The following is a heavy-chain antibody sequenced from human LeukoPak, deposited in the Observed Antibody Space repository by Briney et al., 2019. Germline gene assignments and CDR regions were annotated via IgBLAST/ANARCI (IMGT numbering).Heavy chain of an antibody. J-gene: IGHJ4*02. CDR3: ARVRGTFDY. CDR1: GFTVSSNY. CDR2: INHSGST. V-gene: IGHV4-34*01. Sequence: GSLRLSCAASGFTVSSNYMSWVRQAPGKGLEWIGEINHSGSTNYNPSLKSRVTISVDTSKNQFSLKLSSVTAADTAVYYCARVRGTFDYWGQGTLVTVSS. D-gene: IGHD1-1*01.